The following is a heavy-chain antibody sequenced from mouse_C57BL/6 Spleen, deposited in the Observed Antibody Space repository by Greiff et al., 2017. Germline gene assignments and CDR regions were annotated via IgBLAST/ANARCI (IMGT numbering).Heavy chain of an antibody. D-gene: IGHD1-1*02. V-gene: IGHV1-82*01. CDR1: GYAFSSSW. CDR2: IYPGDGDT. CDR3: AREGGYGSWYCDV. Sequence: QVQLQQSGPELVKPGASVKISCKASGYAFSSSWMNWVKQRPGKGLEWIGRIYPGDGDTNYNGKFKGKATMTADKSSSTAYMQLSSLTSEDAAVYFCAREGGYGSWYCDVWGTGTTVTVSS. J-gene: IGHJ1*03.